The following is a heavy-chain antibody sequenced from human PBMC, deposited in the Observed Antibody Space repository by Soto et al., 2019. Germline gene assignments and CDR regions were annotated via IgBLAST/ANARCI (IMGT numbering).Heavy chain of an antibody. CDR3: TRLGFVGEGDF. CDR2: INGEGTHT. CDR1: GFTFSRYW. J-gene: IGHJ4*02. Sequence: QPGGSLRLSCATSGFTFSRYWIHWVRQVPGEGLVWVARINGEGTHTDYAESVRGRFTISRDFAQNKVFLQMNSLKDEDTAVYFCTRLGFVGEGDFWGQGIQVTVSS. D-gene: IGHD3-16*01. V-gene: IGHV3-74*01.